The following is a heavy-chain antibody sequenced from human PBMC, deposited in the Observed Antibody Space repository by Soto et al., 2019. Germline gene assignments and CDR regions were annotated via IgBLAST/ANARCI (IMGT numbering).Heavy chain of an antibody. Sequence: ASVKVSCKASGYTFTSYAMHWVRQAPGQRLEWMGWINAGNGNTKYSQKFQGRVTITRDTSASTAYMELSSLRSEDTAVYYCARGLSPLSTYYDFCSGYPNCFDPWGQGTLVTVSS. V-gene: IGHV1-3*01. CDR1: GYTFTSYA. CDR2: INAGNGNT. CDR3: ARGLSPLSTYYDFCSGYPNCFDP. D-gene: IGHD3-3*01. J-gene: IGHJ5*02.